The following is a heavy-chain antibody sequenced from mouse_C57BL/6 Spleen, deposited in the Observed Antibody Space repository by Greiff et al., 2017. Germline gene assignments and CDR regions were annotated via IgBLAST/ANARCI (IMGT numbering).Heavy chain of an antibody. CDR1: GFTFTDYY. V-gene: IGHV7-3*01. D-gene: IGHD2-1*01. Sequence: EVKLMESGGGLVQPGGSLSLSCAASGFTFTDYYMSWVRQPPGKALEWLGFIRNKANGYTTEYSASVKGRFTISRDNSQSILYLQMNALRAEDSATYYCASLYGNFDYYAMDYWGQGTSVTVSS. J-gene: IGHJ4*01. CDR2: IRNKANGYTT. CDR3: ASLYGNFDYYAMDY.